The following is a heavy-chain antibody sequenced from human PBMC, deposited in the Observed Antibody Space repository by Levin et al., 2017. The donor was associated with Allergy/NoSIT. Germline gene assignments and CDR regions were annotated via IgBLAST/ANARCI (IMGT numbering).Heavy chain of an antibody. CDR1: GGSISGGGYH. CDR2: IYYSGST. D-gene: IGHD2-2*03. J-gene: IGHJ4*02. V-gene: IGHV4-31*03. CDR3: AREDGSTFDF. Sequence: SETLSLTCTVSGGSISGGGYHWTWIRQHPEKGLEWIGYIYYSGSTFSTPSLKSRLMISVDTSKNQFSLNVSSVTAADTAVYYCAREDGSTFDFWGQGALVTVAS.